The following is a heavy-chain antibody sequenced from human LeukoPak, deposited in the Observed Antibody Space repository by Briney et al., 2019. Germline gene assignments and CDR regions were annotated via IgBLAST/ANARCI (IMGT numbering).Heavy chain of an antibody. CDR3: ARVGGITLALAPSPFPDYNYYYMDV. D-gene: IGHD3-10*01. V-gene: IGHV3-21*05. CDR1: GFTFSSYE. Sequence: PGGSLRLSCAASGFTFSSYEMNWVRQAPGKGLEWVSYISSSSSYIYYTDSVKGRFTISRDNAKKSLYLQMNSLRAEDTAVYYCARVGGITLALAPSPFPDYNYYYMDVWGKGTTVTVSS. CDR2: ISSSSSYI. J-gene: IGHJ6*03.